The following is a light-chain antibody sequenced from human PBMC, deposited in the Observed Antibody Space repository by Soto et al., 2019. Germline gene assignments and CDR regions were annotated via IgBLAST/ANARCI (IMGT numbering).Light chain of an antibody. J-gene: IGKJ3*01. CDR1: QSVSSSY. Sequence: EIVLTQSPGTLSLSPGERATLSCRASQSVSSSYLAWYQQKPGKAPRLLIYGASSRATGIPDRFSGSGSGTDFTLTISRLEPEDFAVYYCQQYGSSPLFTFGPGTNVAIK. CDR3: QQYGSSPLFT. CDR2: GAS. V-gene: IGKV3-20*01.